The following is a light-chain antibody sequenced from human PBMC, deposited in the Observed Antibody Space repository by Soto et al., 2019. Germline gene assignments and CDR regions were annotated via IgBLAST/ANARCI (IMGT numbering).Light chain of an antibody. V-gene: IGKV1-9*01. J-gene: IGKJ4*01. CDR1: QAITKN. CDR2: EES. CDR3: QQVKSYPRT. Sequence: DIPLTQSPSSLSASVGDRVTITCRASQAITKNLAWYQQKPGNPPKLLIYEESTLHSGVPSRFSGRKVGTQFILTIDSLQPEDFATYYCQQVKSYPRTFGGGTKVEIK.